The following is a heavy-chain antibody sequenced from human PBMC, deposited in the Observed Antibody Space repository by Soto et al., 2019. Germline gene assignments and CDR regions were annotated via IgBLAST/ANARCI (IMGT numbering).Heavy chain of an antibody. D-gene: IGHD2-21*01. CDR2: IDTSGDAM. Sequence: EVQLVESGGGLVQPGGSLRLSCAVSGFTFSNYEWNWVRQAPGKGLEWISYIDTSGDAMFYADSVKGRFVVSRDNTMNSLYLQMNSLRAEDTAAYYCARESIGCGGDCLDYWGQGTLVTVSS. V-gene: IGHV3-48*03. J-gene: IGHJ4*02. CDR1: GFTFSNYE. CDR3: ARESIGCGGDCLDY.